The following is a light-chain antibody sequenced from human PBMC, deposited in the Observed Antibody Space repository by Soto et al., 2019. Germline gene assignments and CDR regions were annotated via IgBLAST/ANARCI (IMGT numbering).Light chain of an antibody. CDR1: QSVSSD. Sequence: EIVMTQSPVTLSVSPGERATLSCWASQSVSSDLAWYQQKPGQAPRLLIYGASTRATGIPARFSGSGSGTEFTLTISSLQSEDFAVYYCQQYHNWLMYTFGQGTKVDIK. CDR2: GAS. V-gene: IGKV3-15*01. CDR3: QQYHNWLMYT. J-gene: IGKJ2*01.